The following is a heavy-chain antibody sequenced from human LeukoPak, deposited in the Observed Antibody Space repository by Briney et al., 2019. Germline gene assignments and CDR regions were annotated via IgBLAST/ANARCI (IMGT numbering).Heavy chain of an antibody. CDR2: ISRSGGGT. CDR1: GFSFSNYA. CDR3: AKDLSESYISYYMDV. D-gene: IGHD3-10*01. Sequence: AGGSLTLSCAASGFSFSNYAMSWVRQAPGKGLEWVAAISRSGGGTYYADSVKGRFTISRDNSKNTLYLQMNSLRAEDTAVYHCAKDLSESYISYYMDVWGKGTTVTLSS. V-gene: IGHV3-23*01. J-gene: IGHJ6*03.